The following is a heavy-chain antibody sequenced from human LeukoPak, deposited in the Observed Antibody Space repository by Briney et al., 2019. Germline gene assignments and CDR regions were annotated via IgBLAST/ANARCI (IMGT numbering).Heavy chain of an antibody. D-gene: IGHD3-10*01. CDR1: RFTLSRYW. J-gene: IGHJ4*03. Sequence: GGSLRLSCAASRFTLSRYWMRCDSQTPGKALESEANIKQDGSEKYYVDSAGGRFTIPRDNAKNSLYLQMNSLIAKHTPVYDCGRYRRVYGSGSSFEYSGEGALVSVSS. V-gene: IGHV3-7*01. CDR2: IKQDGSEK. CDR3: GRYRRVYGSGSSFEY.